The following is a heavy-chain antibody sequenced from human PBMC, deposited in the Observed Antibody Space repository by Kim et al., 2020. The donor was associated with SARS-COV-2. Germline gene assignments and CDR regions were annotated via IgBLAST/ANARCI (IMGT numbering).Heavy chain of an antibody. CDR3: ARDVAAKY. Sequence: SETLSLTCTVSGGSVSGHYWNWIRQPPGKGLEWLAHIYDGGSTELNPSLQSRLTTSIDASKNQFSMRLTSVTDADTAVYYCARDVAAKYWGQGTLGHRLL. D-gene: IGHD2-15*01. J-gene: IGHJ4*02. CDR1: GGSVSGHY. CDR2: IYDGGST. V-gene: IGHV4-59*02.